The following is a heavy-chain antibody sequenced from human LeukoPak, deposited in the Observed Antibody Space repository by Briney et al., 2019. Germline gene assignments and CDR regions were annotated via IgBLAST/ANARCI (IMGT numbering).Heavy chain of an antibody. Sequence: PGGSPRLSCAASGFTFSSYSMNWVRQAPGKGLEWVSSISSSSSYIYYADSVKGRFTISRDNAKNSLYLQMNSLRAEDTAVYYCASLRVGYGGNSWGQGTLVTVSS. J-gene: IGHJ4*02. V-gene: IGHV3-21*01. CDR3: ASLRVGYGGNS. CDR2: ISSSSSYI. D-gene: IGHD4-23*01. CDR1: GFTFSSYS.